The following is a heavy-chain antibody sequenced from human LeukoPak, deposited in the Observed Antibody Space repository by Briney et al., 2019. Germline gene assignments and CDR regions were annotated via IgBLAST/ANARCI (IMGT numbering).Heavy chain of an antibody. CDR1: GFTLSSYE. CDR2: IDYSGGST. CDR3: ARDLGYSYGYFY. V-gene: IGHV3-23*01. Sequence: GGSLRLSCTASGFTLSSYEMSWIRQAPGKGLEWVSSIDYSGGSTHYADSVMGRFTISRDNSKNTLYLQMNSLRAEDTAVYYCARDLGYSYGYFYWGQGTLVTVSS. D-gene: IGHD5-18*01. J-gene: IGHJ4*02.